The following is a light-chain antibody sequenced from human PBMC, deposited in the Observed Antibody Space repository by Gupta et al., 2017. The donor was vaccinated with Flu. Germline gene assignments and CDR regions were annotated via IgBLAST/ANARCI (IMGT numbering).Light chain of an antibody. CDR2: WAS. J-gene: IGKJ2*01. CDR1: QSVLYSSNNKNY. Sequence: DIVMTQSPDSLAVSLGERATINCKSSQSVLYSSNNKNYLAWYQQKPGQPPKLLIYWASTRESGVPDRFSGSGSGTDFTLTISNLQAEDVAVYYCQQDDRTPYTFGQGTKLDIK. V-gene: IGKV4-1*01. CDR3: QQDDRTPYT.